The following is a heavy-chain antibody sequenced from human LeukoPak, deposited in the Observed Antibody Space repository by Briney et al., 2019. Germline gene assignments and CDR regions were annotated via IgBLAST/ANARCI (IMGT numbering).Heavy chain of an antibody. D-gene: IGHD1-26*01. CDR1: GFTISDYY. J-gene: IGHJ4*02. V-gene: IGHV3-11*01. CDR3: ARDRYVGATTAGDSDS. Sequence: GGSLRLSCAASGFTISDYYMSWIRQAPGKGLEWVSYIGSSGSTIYYADSVKGRFTISRDNAKNSLYLQMNSLRAEDTAVYYCARDRYVGATTAGDSDSWGQGTLVTVSS. CDR2: IGSSGSTI.